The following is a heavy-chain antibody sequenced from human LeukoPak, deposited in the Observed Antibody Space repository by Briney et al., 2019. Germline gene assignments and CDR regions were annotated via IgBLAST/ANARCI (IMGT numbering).Heavy chain of an antibody. V-gene: IGHV4-59*01. CDR3: ARGGGYYHNWFDP. CDR2: IYYSGST. CDR1: GGSISSYY. Sequence: SETLSLTCTVSGGSISSYYWSWIRQPPGKGLEWIGYIYYSGSTNYNPSLKSRVTISVETSKNQFYLKMSSVTAAHTAVYYCARGGGYYHNWFDPWGQGTLVTASS. J-gene: IGHJ5*02. D-gene: IGHD1-26*01.